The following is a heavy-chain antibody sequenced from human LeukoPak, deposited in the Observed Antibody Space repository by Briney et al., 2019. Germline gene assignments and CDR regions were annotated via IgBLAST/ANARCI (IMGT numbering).Heavy chain of an antibody. V-gene: IGHV4-59*08. CDR3: ARQLAYCGGDCYNAFDI. CDR1: GGSISSYY. Sequence: SETLSLTCTVSGGSISSYYWSWIRQPPGKGLEWIGYIYYSGSTNYNPSLKSRVTISVDTSKNQFSLKLSSVTAADTAVYYCARQLAYCGGDCYNAFDIWGQGTMVTVSS. D-gene: IGHD2-21*02. CDR2: IYYSGST. J-gene: IGHJ3*02.